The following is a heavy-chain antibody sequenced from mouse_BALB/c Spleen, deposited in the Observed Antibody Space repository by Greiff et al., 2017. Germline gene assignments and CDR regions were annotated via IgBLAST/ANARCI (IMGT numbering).Heavy chain of an antibody. D-gene: IGHD1-1*01. V-gene: IGHV5-17*02. Sequence: DVMLVESGGGLVQPGGSRKLSCAASGFTFSSFGMHWVRQAPEKGLEWVAYISSGSSTIYYADTVKGRFTISRDNPKNTLFLQMTSLRSEDTAMYYCARWDYGSSYGFAYWGQGTLVTVSA. CDR1: GFTFSSFG. CDR3: ARWDYGSSYGFAY. CDR2: ISSGSSTI. J-gene: IGHJ3*01.